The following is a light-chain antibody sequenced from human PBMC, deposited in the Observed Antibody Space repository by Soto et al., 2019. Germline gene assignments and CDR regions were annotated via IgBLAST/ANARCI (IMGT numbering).Light chain of an antibody. CDR3: QKYYSYPRT. J-gene: IGKJ1*01. CDR1: QGISSY. CDR2: AAS. Sequence: AIRMTQSPSSLSASTGDRVTITCRASQGISSYLAWYQQKPGKAPKLLIYAASTLQSGVPSRFSGSGSGTDFTLTFAGLQSEDFATFSCQKYYSYPRTFGKGTRVEIK. V-gene: IGKV1-8*01.